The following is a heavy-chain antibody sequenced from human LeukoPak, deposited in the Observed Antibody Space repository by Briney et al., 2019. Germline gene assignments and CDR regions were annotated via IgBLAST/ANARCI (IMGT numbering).Heavy chain of an antibody. J-gene: IGHJ3*02. CDR1: GYTFTSYA. V-gene: IGHV1-18*01. D-gene: IGHD1-26*01. CDR2: ISAYNGNT. CDR3: ARIYSGNIRDAFDI. Sequence: ASVKVSCKASGYTFTSYAISWVRQAPGQGLEWMGWISAYNGNTDHAQKLQGRVTMTTDTSTSTAYMELRSLRSDDTAVYYCARIYSGNIRDAFDIWGQGTMVIVSS.